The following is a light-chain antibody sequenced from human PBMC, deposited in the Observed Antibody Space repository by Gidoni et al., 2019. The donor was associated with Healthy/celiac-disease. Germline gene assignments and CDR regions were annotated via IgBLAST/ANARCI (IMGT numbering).Light chain of an antibody. CDR3: QQYNSYSPKRS. Sequence: DIQMTQSPSTLSASVGDRVTITCRASQSISSWLAWYQQKPGKAPKLLIYKASSLESGVPSRFSCSGSGTEFTLTISSLQPDDFATYYCQQYNSYSPKRSFGQGTKLEIK. V-gene: IGKV1-5*03. CDR1: QSISSW. J-gene: IGKJ2*04. CDR2: KAS.